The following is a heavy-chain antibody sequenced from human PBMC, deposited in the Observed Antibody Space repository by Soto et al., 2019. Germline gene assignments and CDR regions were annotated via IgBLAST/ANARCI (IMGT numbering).Heavy chain of an antibody. Sequence: QVQLVESEGGVVQPARSLRLSCAASGFTFSSYGMYWVRQAPGKGLEWVAVIWYDGSNKYYADSVKGRFTISRDNSKNTLHLQMNSLRAEDTAVYYCARPRRTFCSGGSCYGMDVWGQGTTVTVSS. D-gene: IGHD2-15*01. CDR1: GFTFSSYG. V-gene: IGHV3-33*01. CDR3: ARPRRTFCSGGSCYGMDV. CDR2: IWYDGSNK. J-gene: IGHJ6*02.